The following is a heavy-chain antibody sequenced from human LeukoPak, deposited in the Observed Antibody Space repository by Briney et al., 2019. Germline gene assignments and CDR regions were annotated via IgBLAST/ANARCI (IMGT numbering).Heavy chain of an antibody. J-gene: IGHJ4*02. D-gene: IGHD3-16*02. CDR1: GGSISSYY. Sequence: SETLSLTCTVSGGSISSYYWSWIRQPPGKGLEWIGYIYYSGSTNYNPSLKSRVTISVDTSKNQFSLKLSSVTAADTAVYYCARGELSPADYWGQGTLVTVSS. V-gene: IGHV4-59*08. CDR3: ARGELSPADY. CDR2: IYYSGST.